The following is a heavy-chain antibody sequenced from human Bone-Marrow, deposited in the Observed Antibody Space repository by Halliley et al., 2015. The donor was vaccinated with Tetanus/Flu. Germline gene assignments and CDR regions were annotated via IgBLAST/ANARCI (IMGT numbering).Heavy chain of an antibody. CDR3: ARGRGYDSRGRTYYFDY. V-gene: IGHV4-59*09. J-gene: IGHJ4*02. Sequence: KSNPSLKSRVVISADTSKNQLSLRLASVTAADTAVYYCARGRGYDSRGRTYYFDYWGQGILVTVSS. D-gene: IGHD3-22*01.